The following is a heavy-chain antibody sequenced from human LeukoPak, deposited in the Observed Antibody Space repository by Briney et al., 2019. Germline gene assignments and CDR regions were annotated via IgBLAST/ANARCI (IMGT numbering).Heavy chain of an antibody. J-gene: IGHJ4*02. CDR3: ARDVVVAAGLSDWYFDY. CDR1: GGSISSYY. D-gene: IGHD2-2*01. V-gene: IGHV4-4*07. Sequence: SETLSLTCTVAGGSISSYYWSWIRQPAGKGREGIVRIYTSRSTNYNPSLKSRVTMSVDTSKNQFSLKLSCVTAAATAVYSCARDVVVAAGLSDWYFDYRGQGTLVTVSS. CDR2: IYTSRST.